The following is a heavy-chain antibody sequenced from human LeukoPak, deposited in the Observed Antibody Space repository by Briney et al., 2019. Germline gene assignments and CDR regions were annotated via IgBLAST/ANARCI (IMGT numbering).Heavy chain of an antibody. V-gene: IGHV4-30-4*08. CDR1: GGSISSGDYY. J-gene: IGHJ6*03. CDR2: IYYSGST. CDR3: ARDKRFGDHYYYYYMDV. D-gene: IGHD3-10*01. Sequence: SETLSLTCTVSGGSISSGDYYWSWIRQPPGKGLEWIGYIYYSGSTYYNPSLKSRVTISVDTSKNQFSLKLSSVTAADTAVYYCARDKRFGDHYYYYYMDVWGKGTTVTVSS.